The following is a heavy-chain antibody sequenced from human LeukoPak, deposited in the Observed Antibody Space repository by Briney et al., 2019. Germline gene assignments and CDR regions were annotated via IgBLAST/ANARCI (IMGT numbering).Heavy chain of an antibody. CDR1: GCTFSSYA. CDR2: INPSGGST. V-gene: IGHV1-46*01. D-gene: IGHD6-19*01. CDR3: ARDLRIAVAGNWVDYYYGMDV. Sequence: ASVKVSCKASGCTFSSYAISWVRQAPGQGLEWMGIINPSGGSTNYAQKFQGRVTMTRDTSTSTVYMELSSLRSEDTAVYYCARDLRIAVAGNWVDYYYGMDVWGQGTTVTVSS. J-gene: IGHJ6*02.